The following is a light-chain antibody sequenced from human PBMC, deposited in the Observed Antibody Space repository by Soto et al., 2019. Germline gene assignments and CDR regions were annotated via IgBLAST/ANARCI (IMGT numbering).Light chain of an antibody. J-gene: IGLJ2*01. Sequence: QSALTQPASVSGSPGQSITISCTGTSSDVGGYNYVSWYQHHPGKAPKLMIFEVSNRPSGVSNRFSGSKSGNTASLTISGLQAEYEADYYCSSYTSSSTLVVFGGGTKLTVL. CDR1: SSDVGGYNY. CDR2: EVS. V-gene: IGLV2-14*01. CDR3: SSYTSSSTLVV.